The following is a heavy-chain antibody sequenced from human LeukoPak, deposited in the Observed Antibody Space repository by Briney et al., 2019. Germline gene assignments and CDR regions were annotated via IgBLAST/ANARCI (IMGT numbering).Heavy chain of an antibody. Sequence: AGGSLRLSCAASRFTFSTYGMNWVRQTPGKGLEWVSAISGSGNRAYHADSVKGRFTISRDNSKNMLYLQMNSLRAEDTAVYYCARDRDWAFDYWGQGILVTVSS. CDR2: ISGSGNRA. CDR1: RFTFSTYG. D-gene: IGHD2-21*01. V-gene: IGHV3-23*01. CDR3: ARDRDWAFDY. J-gene: IGHJ4*02.